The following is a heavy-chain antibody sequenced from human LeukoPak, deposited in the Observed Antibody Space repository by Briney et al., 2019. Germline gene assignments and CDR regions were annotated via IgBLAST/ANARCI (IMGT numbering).Heavy chain of an antibody. D-gene: IGHD3-10*01. CDR3: ARLQRITMAGPDYWYFDL. V-gene: IGHV4-59*01. Sequence: SETLSLTCTVSGDSISSYYWSWIRQTPEKGLEWIAYISYSGGTNYNPSLKSRVTISVDTSKTQFSLKMNSVTAADTAVYYCARLQRITMAGPDYWYFDLWGRGTLVTVSS. CDR2: ISYSGGT. CDR1: GDSISSYY. J-gene: IGHJ2*01.